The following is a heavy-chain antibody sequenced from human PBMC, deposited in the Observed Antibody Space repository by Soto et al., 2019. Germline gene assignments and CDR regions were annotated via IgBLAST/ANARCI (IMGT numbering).Heavy chain of an antibody. CDR1: GGSISSSGYY. V-gene: IGHV4-61*08. D-gene: IGHD6-19*01. CDR3: ARQQWLVLNAFDI. J-gene: IGHJ3*02. CDR2: IYYSGST. Sequence: SETLSLTCTVSGGSISSSGYYWSWIRQPPGKGLEWIGYIYYSGSTNYNPSLKSRVTISVDTSKNQFSLKLSSVTAADTAVYYCARQQWLVLNAFDIWGQGTMVTVSS.